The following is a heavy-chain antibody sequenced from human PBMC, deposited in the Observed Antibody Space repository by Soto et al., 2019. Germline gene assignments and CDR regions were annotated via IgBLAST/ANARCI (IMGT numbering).Heavy chain of an antibody. CDR3: AKKVNSGPGSQYFDY. D-gene: IGHD3-10*01. Sequence: GGSLRLSCAASGFTFSSYAMSWVRQAPGKGLEWVSAISGSGGSTYYADSVKGRFTISRDNSKNTLFLQMNSLRVEDTAIYYCAKKVNSGPGSQYFDYWGQGTLVTVSS. CDR1: GFTFSSYA. CDR2: ISGSGGST. J-gene: IGHJ4*02. V-gene: IGHV3-23*01.